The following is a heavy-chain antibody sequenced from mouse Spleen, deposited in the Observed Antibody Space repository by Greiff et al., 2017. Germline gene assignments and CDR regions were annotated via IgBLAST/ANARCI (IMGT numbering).Heavy chain of an antibody. CDR3: APQGDGYLWYFDV. CDR1: GYTFTDYY. Sequence: EVQLQQSGPELVKPGASVKISCKASGYTFTDYYMNWVKQSHGKSLEWIGDINPNNGGTSYNQKFKGKATLTVDKSSSTAYMELRSLTSEDSAVYYCAPQGDGYLWYFDVWGAGTTVTVSS. D-gene: IGHD2-3*01. J-gene: IGHJ1*01. CDR2: INPNNGGT. V-gene: IGHV1-26*01.